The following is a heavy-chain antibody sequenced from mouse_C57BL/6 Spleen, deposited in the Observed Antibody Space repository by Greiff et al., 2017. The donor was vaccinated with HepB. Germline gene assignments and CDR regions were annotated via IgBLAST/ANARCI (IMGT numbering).Heavy chain of an antibody. J-gene: IGHJ3*01. Sequence: QVQLQQSGAELVKPGASVKISCKASGYAFSSYWMNWVKQRPGKGLEWIGQIYPGDGDTNYNGKFKGKATLTADKSSSTAYMQLSSLTSEDSAVYFCARSLAYGTSWLAYWGQGTLVTVSA. V-gene: IGHV1-80*01. D-gene: IGHD2-1*01. CDR2: IYPGDGDT. CDR1: GYAFSSYW. CDR3: ARSLAYGTSWLAY.